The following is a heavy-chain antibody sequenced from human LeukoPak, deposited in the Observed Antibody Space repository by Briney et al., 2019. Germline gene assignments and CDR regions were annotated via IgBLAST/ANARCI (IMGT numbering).Heavy chain of an antibody. D-gene: IGHD2-8*01. V-gene: IGHV4-59*12. J-gene: IGHJ5*02. CDR3: ARDLSMADLGWFDP. Sequence: PSETLSLTCTVSGGFISNYYWNWIRQPPGKGLEWIGYIFYTGGTNYNPSLKSRVTISEDTSKNQFSLKLSSVTAADTAVYYCARDLSMADLGWFDPWGQGTLVTVSS. CDR2: IFYTGGT. CDR1: GGFISNYY.